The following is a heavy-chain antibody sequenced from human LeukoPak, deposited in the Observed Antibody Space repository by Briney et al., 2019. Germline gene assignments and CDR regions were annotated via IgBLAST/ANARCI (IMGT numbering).Heavy chain of an antibody. V-gene: IGHV3-23*01. D-gene: IGHD4/OR15-4a*01. CDR1: GSIFGNYA. CDR3: AKESGALGAPLYDY. Sequence: GGSLRLSCVASGSIFGNYAMSWVGQAQGGGLEWVSGISDNGGGTYYADSVKGRFTISRDNSKNMLYLQMNSLRAEDTAVYYCAKESGALGAPLYDYWGQGILVTGSS. J-gene: IGHJ4*02. CDR2: ISDNGGGT.